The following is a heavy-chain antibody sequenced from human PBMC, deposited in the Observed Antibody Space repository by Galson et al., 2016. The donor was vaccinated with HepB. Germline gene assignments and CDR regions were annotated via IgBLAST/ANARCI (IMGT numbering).Heavy chain of an antibody. Sequence: SVKVSCKAAGYTFSTYSMHWVRQVSGQRLEWMGWINAGTGNTKYSQNFQDRITISNDISASTAYMELSSLKSEDTAVYYCARVGSGGYSYGYGLDYWGQGTLVTVSS. CDR1: GYTFSTYS. J-gene: IGHJ4*02. CDR2: INAGTGNT. V-gene: IGHV1-3*01. D-gene: IGHD5-18*01. CDR3: ARVGSGGYSYGYGLDY.